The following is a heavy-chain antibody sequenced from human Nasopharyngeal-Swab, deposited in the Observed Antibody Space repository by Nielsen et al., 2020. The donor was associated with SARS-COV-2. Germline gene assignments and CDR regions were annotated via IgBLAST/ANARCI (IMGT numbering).Heavy chain of an antibody. CDR2: TYYGSKRHT. J-gene: IGHJ6*02. CDR1: GDSVSSTSTG. Sequence: SETLSLTCAISGDSVSSTSTGWNWIRQSPSRGLEWLGRTYYGSKRHTDYAVSVKSRITINADTSKNQFSLQLNSVNPEDTAVYYCARGYLKSGMDVWGQGTTVTVSS. V-gene: IGHV6-1*01. D-gene: IGHD1-1*01. CDR3: ARGYLKSGMDV.